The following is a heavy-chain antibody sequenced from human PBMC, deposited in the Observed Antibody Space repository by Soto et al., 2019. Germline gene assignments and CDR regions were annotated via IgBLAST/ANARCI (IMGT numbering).Heavy chain of an antibody. CDR1: GFTFSNYW. J-gene: IGHJ4*02. CDR3: ARDVQLQSFDY. Sequence: EVQLVESGGGLVQPGGSLRLSCAASGFTFSNYWMHWVRQAPGKGLVWVSRINNDGSGTSYADSVKGRFTASRDNAKNTLYLQMNSLTAEDTAVYFCARDVQLQSFDYWGQGTLVTVSS. CDR2: INNDGSGT. V-gene: IGHV3-74*01. D-gene: IGHD2-2*01.